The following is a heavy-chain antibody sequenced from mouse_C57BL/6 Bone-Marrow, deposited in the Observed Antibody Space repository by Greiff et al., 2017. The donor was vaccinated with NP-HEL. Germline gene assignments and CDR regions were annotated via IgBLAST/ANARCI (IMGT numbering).Heavy chain of an antibody. CDR2: IYPGDGDT. J-gene: IGHJ3*01. V-gene: IGHV1-80*01. Sequence: QVQLQQSGAELVKPGASVKISCKASGYAFSSYWMNWVKQRPGKGLEWIGQIYPGDGDTNYNGQFKGKATLTADKSSSTAYMQLSSRTSEDAAVYFCARAGDGTGFAYWGQGTLVTVSA. CDR1: GYAFSSYW. CDR3: ARAGDGTGFAY. D-gene: IGHD2-1*01.